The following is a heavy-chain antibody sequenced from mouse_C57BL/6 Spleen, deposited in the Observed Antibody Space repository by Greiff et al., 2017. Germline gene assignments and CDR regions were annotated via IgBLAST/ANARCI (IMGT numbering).Heavy chain of an antibody. V-gene: IGHV5-15*01. Sequence: DVHLVESGGGLVQPGGSLKLSCAASGFTFSDYGMAWVRQAPRKGPEWVAFISNLAYSIYYADTVTGRFTISREKAKNTLYLEMSSLRSEDTAMYYCARQPLLRPEGYAMDYWGQGTSVTVSS. CDR1: GFTFSDYG. J-gene: IGHJ4*01. CDR2: ISNLAYSI. CDR3: ARQPLLRPEGYAMDY. D-gene: IGHD1-2*01.